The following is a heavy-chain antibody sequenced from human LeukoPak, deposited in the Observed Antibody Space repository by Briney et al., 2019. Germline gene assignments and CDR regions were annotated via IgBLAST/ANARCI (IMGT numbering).Heavy chain of an antibody. CDR2: INSDGYSI. CDR3: ARSRGRYYDSSGYITYAFDI. V-gene: IGHV3-74*01. CDR1: GFTFSSYW. Sequence: GGSLRLSCAATGFTFSSYWMHWVRQAPGKGPVWLARINSDGYSISYADSVKGRFTISRDNAKNTLYLQMNSLRAEDTAVYYCARSRGRYYDSSGYITYAFDIWGQGTMVTVSS. J-gene: IGHJ3*02. D-gene: IGHD3-22*01.